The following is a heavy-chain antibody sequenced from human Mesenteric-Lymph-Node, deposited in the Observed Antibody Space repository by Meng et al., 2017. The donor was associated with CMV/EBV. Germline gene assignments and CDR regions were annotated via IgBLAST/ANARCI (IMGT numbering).Heavy chain of an antibody. CDR2: IYSGGST. CDR1: GFTVRSHY. D-gene: IGHD1-26*01. Sequence: GESLKISCAASGFTVRSHYMSWVRQAPGKGLEWVSVIYSGGSTYYGDSVRGRFTISRDNSKNTLYLQMNSLRAEDTAVYYCARGLPMWEYYFDDWGQGTLVTVSS. J-gene: IGHJ4*02. V-gene: IGHV3-53*01. CDR3: ARGLPMWEYYFDD.